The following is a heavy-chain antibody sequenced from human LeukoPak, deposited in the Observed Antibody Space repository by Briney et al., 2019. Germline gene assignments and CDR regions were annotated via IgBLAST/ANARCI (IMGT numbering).Heavy chain of an antibody. V-gene: IGHV5-51*01. CDR2: IYPGDSDT. Sequence: GESLKISCKGSGYSFTSYWIGWVRQMPGKGLEWMGIIYPGDSDTRYSPSFQGRVTISADKSISTAYLQWSSLKASDTAMYYCARRYYYDSSGYPRGWFDPWGQGTLVTVSS. CDR3: ARRYYYDSSGYPRGWFDP. D-gene: IGHD3-22*01. CDR1: GYSFTSYW. J-gene: IGHJ5*02.